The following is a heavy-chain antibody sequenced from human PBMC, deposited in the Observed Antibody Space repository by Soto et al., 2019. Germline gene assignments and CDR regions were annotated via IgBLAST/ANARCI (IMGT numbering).Heavy chain of an antibody. Sequence: GGSLRLSCAASGFTFSSYAMHWVRQAPGKGLEWVAVISYDGSNKYYADSVKGRFTISRDNSKNTLYLQMNSLRAEDTAVYYCARDRARDGSGSYPFYWCQGTLVTVSS. J-gene: IGHJ4*02. CDR2: ISYDGSNK. CDR3: ARDRARDGSGSYPFY. V-gene: IGHV3-30-3*01. D-gene: IGHD3-10*01. CDR1: GFTFSSYA.